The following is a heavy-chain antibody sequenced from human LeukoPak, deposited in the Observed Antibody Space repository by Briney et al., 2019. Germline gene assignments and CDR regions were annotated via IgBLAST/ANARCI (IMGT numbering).Heavy chain of an antibody. CDR2: IYTSGST. D-gene: IGHD3-22*01. CDR1: GGSISSYY. CDR3: ARDDYYDSSGNGDYFDY. Sequence: PSETLSLTCTVSGGSISSYYWSWIRQPAGKGLEWIGRIYTSGSTNYNPSLKSRVTMSVDTSKNQFSLKLSSVTAADTAVYYCARDDYYDSSGNGDYFDYWGQGTLVTVSS. V-gene: IGHV4-4*07. J-gene: IGHJ4*02.